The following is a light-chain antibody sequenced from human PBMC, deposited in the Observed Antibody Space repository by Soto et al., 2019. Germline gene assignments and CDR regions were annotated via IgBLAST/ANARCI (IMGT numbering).Light chain of an antibody. J-gene: IGKJ1*01. CDR2: GAY. CDR3: HQYNNWPLTWT. CDR1: QSISSN. V-gene: IGKV3D-15*01. Sequence: EIVMTQSPATLSVSPGERATLSCRASQSISSNLAWYQQKPGQAPRLLIYGAYTRATGIPATFSGSGSGTEFTLTNSSLQSEDFAVYYCHQYNNWPLTWTFGQGTKVEIK.